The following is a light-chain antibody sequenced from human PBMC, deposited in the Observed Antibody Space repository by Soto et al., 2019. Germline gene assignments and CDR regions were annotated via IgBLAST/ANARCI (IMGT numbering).Light chain of an antibody. CDR1: YSDVGGYNF. Sequence: QSVLTQPASVSGSPGQSIAISCTGTYSDVGGYNFVSWYQQHPGKAPKLMIYEVSNRPSGVSNRFSGSKSGNTASLTISGLRAEDEADYYCSSYTSSNPSYVFGTGTKVTVL. CDR3: SSYTSSNPSYV. J-gene: IGLJ1*01. V-gene: IGLV2-14*01. CDR2: EVS.